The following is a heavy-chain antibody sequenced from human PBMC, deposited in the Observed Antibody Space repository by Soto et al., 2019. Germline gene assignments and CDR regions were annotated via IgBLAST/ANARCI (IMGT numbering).Heavy chain of an antibody. D-gene: IGHD3-3*01. CDR3: ARDTNYVFWSGYADNWFDP. V-gene: IGHV6-1*01. J-gene: IGHJ5*02. Sequence: SQTLSLTCAISGDSVSSNSAAWNWIRQSPSRGLEWLGRTYYRSKWYNDYAVSVKSRITINPDTSKNQFSLQLNSVTPEDTAVYYCARDTNYVFWSGYADNWFDPWDQGTLVTVSS. CDR2: TYYRSKWYN. CDR1: GDSVSSNSAA.